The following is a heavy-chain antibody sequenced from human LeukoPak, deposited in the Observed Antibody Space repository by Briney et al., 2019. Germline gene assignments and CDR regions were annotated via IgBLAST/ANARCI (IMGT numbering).Heavy chain of an antibody. V-gene: IGHV5-51*01. D-gene: IGHD6-13*01. CDR2: IYPGDSGT. Sequence: GESLKISCKGSGYSFTNYWIGWVRQMPGKGLEWMGIIYPGDSGTRYSPSFQGQVTISADKSISTAYLQWSSLKASDTAIYYCARLVAAAGYNWFDPWGQGTLVTVSS. CDR3: ARLVAAAGYNWFDP. CDR1: GYSFTNYW. J-gene: IGHJ5*02.